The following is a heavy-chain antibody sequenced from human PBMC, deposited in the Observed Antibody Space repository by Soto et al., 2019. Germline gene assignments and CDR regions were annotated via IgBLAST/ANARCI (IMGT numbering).Heavy chain of an antibody. V-gene: IGHV3-21*01. CDR2: ISSSSSYI. D-gene: IGHD1-1*01. CDR1: GFSFSKYS. Sequence: PGGSLSLSCAASGFSFSKYSMNWVRQAPGKGLEWVSSISSSSSYIYYADSVKGRFTISRDNAKNSLYLQMNSLRAEDTAVYYCARGNAAEGYFDYWGQGTLVTVSS. CDR3: ARGNAAEGYFDY. J-gene: IGHJ4*02.